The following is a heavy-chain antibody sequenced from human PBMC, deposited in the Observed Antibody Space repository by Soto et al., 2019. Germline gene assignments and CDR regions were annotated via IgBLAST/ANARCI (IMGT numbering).Heavy chain of an antibody. CDR1: GFTFSTCG. D-gene: IGHD2-8*01. CDR2: ISGSGRAT. CDR3: AKDPNGRFGEPQRAVYEVFFDY. V-gene: IGHV3-23*01. J-gene: IGHJ4*02. Sequence: GGSLRLSCAASGFTFSTCGMSWVRQAPGKGLEWVSTISGSGRATYSADSVKGRFTISRDKSRNTLYLQMNSLRADDTAVYYCAKDPNGRFGEPQRAVYEVFFDYWGQGALVTVSS.